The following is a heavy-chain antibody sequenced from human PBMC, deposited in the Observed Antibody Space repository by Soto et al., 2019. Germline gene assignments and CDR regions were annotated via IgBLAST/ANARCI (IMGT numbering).Heavy chain of an antibody. Sequence: GASVKVSCKASGGTFSSYAISWVRQAPGQGLEWMGGINAGNGNTKYSQKFQGRVTITRDTSASTAYMELSSLRSEDTAVYYCARSRVAAAAYYYYGMDVWGQGTTVTSP. CDR3: ARSRVAAAAYYYYGMDV. J-gene: IGHJ6*02. V-gene: IGHV1-3*01. CDR2: INAGNGNT. CDR1: GGTFSSYA. D-gene: IGHD6-13*01.